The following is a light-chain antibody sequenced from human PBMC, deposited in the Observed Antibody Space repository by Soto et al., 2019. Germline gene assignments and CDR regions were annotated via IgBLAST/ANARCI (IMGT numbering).Light chain of an antibody. CDR3: QQYSNWPLT. CDR2: GAS. J-gene: IGKJ4*01. V-gene: IGKV3-15*01. CDR1: QSVTNSY. Sequence: EIVLTQSPVTLSLSPGERATLSCRASQSVTNSYLSLYQQKPGQAPRLLIFGASTRAAGIPARFSGSGSGTEFTLTISSLQSEDFAVYYCQQYSNWPLTFGGGTKVDIK.